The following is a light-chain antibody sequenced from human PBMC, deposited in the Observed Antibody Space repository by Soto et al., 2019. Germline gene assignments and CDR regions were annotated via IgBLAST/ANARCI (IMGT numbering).Light chain of an antibody. J-gene: IGKJ1*01. Sequence: EIVLTQSPGTLSLSPGERATLSCRASQSVSSSSLAWYQQKRGQAPRLLIHDASSRATGIPDRFSRSGSGTDFTLPISRLEPEDFPFYYCQQYGSSPPTFGQGNKVE. CDR2: DAS. V-gene: IGKV3-20*01. CDR3: QQYGSSPPT. CDR1: QSVSSSS.